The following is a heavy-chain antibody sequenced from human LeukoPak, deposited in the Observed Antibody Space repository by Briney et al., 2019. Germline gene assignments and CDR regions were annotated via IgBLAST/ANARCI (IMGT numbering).Heavy chain of an antibody. D-gene: IGHD4-23*01. J-gene: IGHJ5*02. CDR2: IYYSGST. V-gene: IGHV4-39*01. Sequence: SETLSLTCTVSGGSINSGNHYWGWIRQSPGKGLEWIGSIYYSGSTYYNPSLKSRVTISVDTSKNQFSLKLSSVTAADTAVYYCARPYLRGTVVNNWFDPWGQGTLVTVSS. CDR1: GGSINSGNHY. CDR3: ARPYLRGTVVNNWFDP.